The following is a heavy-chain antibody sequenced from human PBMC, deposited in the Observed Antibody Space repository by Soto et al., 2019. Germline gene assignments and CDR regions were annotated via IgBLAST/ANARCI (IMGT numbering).Heavy chain of an antibody. Sequence: QVQLVQSGAEVKKPGASVKVSCKASGYTFTMYEMHWVRQAPGERLEWMGRNNTGNGNTRYSQKFQGRVTITRDTSASTVYRELSSLRSEDTAAYYCARDVTLVRGVTNAFDIWGQGTMVTVSS. CDR2: NNTGNGNT. J-gene: IGHJ3*02. CDR3: ARDVTLVRGVTNAFDI. V-gene: IGHV1-3*04. CDR1: GYTFTMYE. D-gene: IGHD3-10*01.